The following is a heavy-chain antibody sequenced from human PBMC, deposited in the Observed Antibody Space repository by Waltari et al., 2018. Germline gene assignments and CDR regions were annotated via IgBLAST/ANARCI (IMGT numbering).Heavy chain of an antibody. CDR2: IIPIFGTA. D-gene: IGHD1-7*01. Sequence: QVQLVQSGAEVKKPGSSVKVSCKASGGTFSSYAISWVRQAPGQGLGWMGGIIPIFGTANNAQRCPGRVTITADESTSTAYMWLSSLGSEDTAVYYCARERGITGTTGYYYYYGMDVWGQGTTVTVSS. CDR3: ARERGITGTTGYYYYYGMDV. V-gene: IGHV1-69*01. CDR1: GGTFSSYA. J-gene: IGHJ6*02.